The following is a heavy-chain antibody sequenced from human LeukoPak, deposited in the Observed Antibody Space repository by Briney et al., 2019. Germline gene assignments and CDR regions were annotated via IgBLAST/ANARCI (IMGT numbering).Heavy chain of an antibody. D-gene: IGHD2-15*01. V-gene: IGHV4-59*05. J-gene: IGHJ4*02. CDR3: ARTPLTYFDY. Sequence: PSETLSLTCTVSGGTISRYYWSWIRQPPGKGLEWIASIYYSGTSYYNPSLKSRVTISVDTSKSQFSLELSSVTAADTAVYYCARTPLTYFDYWGQGTLVTVSS. CDR1: GGTISRYY. CDR2: IYYSGTS.